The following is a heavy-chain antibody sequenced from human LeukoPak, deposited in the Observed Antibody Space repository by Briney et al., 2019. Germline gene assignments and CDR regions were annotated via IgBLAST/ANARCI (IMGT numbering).Heavy chain of an antibody. J-gene: IGHJ4*02. CDR1: GGSFSVYY. CDR3: ARDRGSGWGGDLDY. CDR2: IYYSGST. V-gene: IGHV4-59*01. D-gene: IGHD6-19*01. Sequence: SETLSLTCAVYGGSFSVYYWSWIRQPPGKGLEWIGYIYYSGSTNYNPSLKSRVTISVDTSKNQFSLKLSSVTAADTAVYYCARDRGSGWGGDLDYWGQGTLVTVSS.